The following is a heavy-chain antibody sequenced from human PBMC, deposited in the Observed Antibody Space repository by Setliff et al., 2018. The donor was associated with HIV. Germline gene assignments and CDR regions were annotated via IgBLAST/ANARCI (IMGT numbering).Heavy chain of an antibody. Sequence: ASVKVSCKTSGYAFTGYHIHWVRQAPGQGLEWMGKIFVGDSTTHYAQKFQGRVTLTSDTSTNTVYMELSSLRSEDTAVYYCAREGPKTYYFDYWARERWSPSPQ. V-gene: IGHV1-46*01. J-gene: IGHJ4*02. CDR1: GYAFTGYH. CDR3: AREGPKTYYFDY. CDR2: IFVGDSTT.